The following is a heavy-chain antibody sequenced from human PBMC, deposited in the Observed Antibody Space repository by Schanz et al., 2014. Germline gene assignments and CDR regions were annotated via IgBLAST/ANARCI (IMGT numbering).Heavy chain of an antibody. CDR2: ISSSGSYI. CDR1: GFTFSSYA. CDR3: AKDLLYGAPMPLNHLDY. D-gene: IGHD2-2*01. V-gene: IGHV3-21*04. Sequence: EVQLVESGGGLVQPGGSLRLSCAASGFTFSSYAMSWVRQAPGKGLEWVSSISSSGSYIYYADSVKGRFTISRDNAKNSLYLQMNSLRAEDTAVYYCAKDLLYGAPMPLNHLDYWGQGTLVTVSS. J-gene: IGHJ4*02.